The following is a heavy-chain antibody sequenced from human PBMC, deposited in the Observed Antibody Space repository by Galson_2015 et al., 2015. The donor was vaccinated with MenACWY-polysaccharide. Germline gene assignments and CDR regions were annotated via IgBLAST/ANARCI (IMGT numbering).Heavy chain of an antibody. V-gene: IGHV4-59*01. CDR1: GGSISPCY. D-gene: IGHD3-22*01. CDR2: IHYSGRT. Sequence: SETLSLTCTVSGGSISPCYWSWIRQPPGKGLEWIGNIHYSGRTNYNPSLKSRVTISVDTSKNQFSLKLSSVTAADTAVYYCARDISSGYGNDAFDIWGQGTMVTVSS. J-gene: IGHJ3*02. CDR3: ARDISSGYGNDAFDI.